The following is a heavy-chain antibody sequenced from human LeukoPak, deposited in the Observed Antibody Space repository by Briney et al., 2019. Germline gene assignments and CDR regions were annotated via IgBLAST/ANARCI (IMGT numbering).Heavy chain of an antibody. V-gene: IGHV1-18*01. J-gene: IGHJ4*02. CDR2: ISTYNGNT. Sequence: GASVKVSCKASGYTFTSYSINSVPQAPGQGLEWMGWISTYNGNTNYAQKLQGRVTMTTDTSTSTAYMELRSLRSDDTAVYYCAKDLWRDGSSSFDNWGQGTLVTVSS. D-gene: IGHD6-6*01. CDR1: GYTFTSYS. CDR3: AKDLWRDGSSSFDN.